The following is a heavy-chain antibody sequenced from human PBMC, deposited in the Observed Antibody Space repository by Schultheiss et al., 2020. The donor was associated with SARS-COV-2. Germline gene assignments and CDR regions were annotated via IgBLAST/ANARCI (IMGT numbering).Heavy chain of an antibody. Sequence: SQTLSLTCTVSGGSISSYYWSWIRQPPGKGLEWIGRIYYSGTTYYKSSLKSRVTISVDTSKNQFSLRLSSLTAADAAVYYCARHAVDGSHYYYYMDVWGQGTSVTVSS. D-gene: IGHD6-19*01. V-gene: IGHV4-59*05. CDR2: IYYSGTT. J-gene: IGHJ6*02. CDR3: ARHAVDGSHYYYYMDV. CDR1: GGSISSYY.